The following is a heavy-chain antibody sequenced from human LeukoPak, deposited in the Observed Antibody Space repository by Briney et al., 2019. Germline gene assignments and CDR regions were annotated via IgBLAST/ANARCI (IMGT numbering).Heavy chain of an antibody. J-gene: IGHJ4*02. D-gene: IGHD3-22*01. CDR3: ARSRVITTVLSNY. CDR1: GYTFTGYY. V-gene: IGHV1-2*02. Sequence: ASVKVPCKASGYTFTGYYMHWVRQAPGQGLEWMGWINPNSGGTNYAQKFQGRVTMTRDTSISTAYMELSRLRSDDTAVYYCARSRVITTVLSNYWGQGTLVTVSS. CDR2: INPNSGGT.